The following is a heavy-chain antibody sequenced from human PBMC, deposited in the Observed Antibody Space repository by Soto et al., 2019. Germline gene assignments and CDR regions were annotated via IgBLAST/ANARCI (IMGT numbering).Heavy chain of an antibody. CDR3: ARVPGSVAVANYYYGMDV. V-gene: IGHV6-1*01. J-gene: IGHJ6*02. D-gene: IGHD6-19*01. CDR1: GDSVSSNSAA. CDR2: TYYRSKWYN. Sequence: SQTLSLTCAISGDSVSSNSAAWNWIRQSPSRGLEWLGRTYYRSKWYNDYAVSVKSRITINPDTSKNQFSLQLNSVTPEDTAVYYFARVPGSVAVANYYYGMDVWGQGTTVTVSS.